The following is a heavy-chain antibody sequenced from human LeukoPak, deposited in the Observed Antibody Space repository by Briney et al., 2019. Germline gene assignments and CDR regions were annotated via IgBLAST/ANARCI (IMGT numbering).Heavy chain of an antibody. V-gene: IGHV3-23*01. CDR2: ISGSGGPT. D-gene: IGHD1-26*01. CDR1: GFTFSSFA. Sequence: GGSLRLSCAASGFTFSSFAMSWVRQAPVKGLELVSTISGSGGPTYYADFVKGRFIISRDNSKNTLYLQMNSLRAEDTAVYYCARQVGASWFDPWGQGTLVTVSS. CDR3: ARQVGASWFDP. J-gene: IGHJ5*02.